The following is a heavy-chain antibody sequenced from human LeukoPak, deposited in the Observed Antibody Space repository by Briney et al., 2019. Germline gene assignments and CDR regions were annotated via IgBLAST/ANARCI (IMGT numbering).Heavy chain of an antibody. CDR3: ARDWVAGVPFDAFDI. Sequence: GGSLRLSCAASGFTLSSYWMSWVRQAPGKGLEWVANIKEDGSEKYYVDSVKGRFAISRDNAQNSVYLHMNSLTAEDTALYYCARDWVAGVPFDAFDIWGQGTMVSVSS. CDR2: IKEDGSEK. V-gene: IGHV3-7*03. CDR1: GFTLSSYW. J-gene: IGHJ3*02. D-gene: IGHD3-10*01.